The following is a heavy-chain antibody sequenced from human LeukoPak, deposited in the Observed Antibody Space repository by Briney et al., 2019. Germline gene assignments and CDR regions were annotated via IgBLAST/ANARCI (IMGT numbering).Heavy chain of an antibody. CDR1: GDNVSSNTAA. Sequence: SQTLSLTCAISGDNVSSNTAAWNSIRQSPSRGLEWLGRTYYRSKWYNDYAVSVKSRITINPDTSKNQFSLQLNSVTPEDTAVYYCARRRYCSSTNCCTHWFDPWGQGTLVTVSS. V-gene: IGHV6-1*01. D-gene: IGHD2-2*02. J-gene: IGHJ5*02. CDR2: TYYRSKWYN. CDR3: ARRRYCSSTNCCTHWFDP.